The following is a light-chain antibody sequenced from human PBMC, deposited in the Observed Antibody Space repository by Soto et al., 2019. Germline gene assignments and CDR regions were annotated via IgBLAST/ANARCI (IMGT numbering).Light chain of an antibody. J-gene: IGLJ2*01. Sequence: QSAVTQPPSASGSPGQSVTISCTGASSVVGGYSYVSWYQQHPGKAPKLMIYEVSKRPSGVPDRFSGSKSGNTASLTVSGLQAEDEADYYCSSYGGSNNLVFGGGTKLTVL. V-gene: IGLV2-8*01. CDR3: SSYGGSNNLV. CDR2: EVS. CDR1: SSVVGGYSY.